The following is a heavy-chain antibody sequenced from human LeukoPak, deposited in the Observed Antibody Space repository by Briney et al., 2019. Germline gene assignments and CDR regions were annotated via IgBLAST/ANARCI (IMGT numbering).Heavy chain of an antibody. CDR3: AGDSSSWRPFDY. J-gene: IGHJ4*02. D-gene: IGHD6-13*01. CDR2: ISGSGGST. Sequence: GGSLRLSCAASGFTFSSYAMSWVRQAPGKRLEWVSAISGSGGSTYYADSVKGRFTISRDNSKNTLYLQMNSLRAEDTAVYYCAGDSSSWRPFDYWGQGTLVTVSS. V-gene: IGHV3-23*01. CDR1: GFTFSSYA.